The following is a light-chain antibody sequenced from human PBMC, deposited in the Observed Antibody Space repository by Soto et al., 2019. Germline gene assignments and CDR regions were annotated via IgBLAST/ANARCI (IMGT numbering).Light chain of an antibody. Sequence: QSALTQPASVSGSPGQSITISCTGTSSDVGGYNYVSWYQQHPGKAPKLMIYDVSNRPSGVSNRFSGSKSGNTASLTISGLQADDEADYYCSSYTSGSTLVVFGGGTKLTVL. V-gene: IGLV2-14*01. CDR3: SSYTSGSTLVV. J-gene: IGLJ2*01. CDR1: SSDVGGYNY. CDR2: DVS.